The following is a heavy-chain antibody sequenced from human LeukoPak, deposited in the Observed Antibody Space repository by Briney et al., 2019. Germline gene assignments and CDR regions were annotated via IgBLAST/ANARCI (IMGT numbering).Heavy chain of an antibody. CDR2: ISWNSGSI. CDR1: GFTFDDYA. V-gene: IGHV3-9*01. CDR3: AKSPGYGYYYGMDV. Sequence: AGGSLRLSCAASGFTFDDYAMHWVRQAPGKGLEWVSGISWNSGSIAYADSVKGRFTISRDNAKNSLYLQMNSLRAEDTALYYCAKSPGYGYYYGMDVWGQGTTVTVSS. J-gene: IGHJ6*02. D-gene: IGHD3-9*01.